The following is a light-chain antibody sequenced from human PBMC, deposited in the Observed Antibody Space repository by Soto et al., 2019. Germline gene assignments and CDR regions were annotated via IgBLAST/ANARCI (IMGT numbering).Light chain of an antibody. CDR2: DDA. J-gene: IGLJ3*02. Sequence: SYELTQPPSVSVAPGQTVRITCGGDKIGSKSVHWYQQRPGQAPVLVVYDDADRPSGIPERSSGSNSGNTATLTISRVEAGDEADYYCHVWDNSDLSLFGGGTKLTVL. CDR3: HVWDNSDLSL. CDR1: KIGSKS. V-gene: IGLV3-21*02.